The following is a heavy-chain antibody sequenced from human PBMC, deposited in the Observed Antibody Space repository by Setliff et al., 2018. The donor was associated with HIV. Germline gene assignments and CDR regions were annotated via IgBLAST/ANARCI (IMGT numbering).Heavy chain of an antibody. J-gene: IGHJ4*02. CDR3: ARDSGAGGTFDY. CDR2: IYSDGRT. V-gene: IGHV3-53*01. D-gene: IGHD1-26*01. CDR1: GFTFSSHA. Sequence: GGSLRLSCATSGFTFSSHAMSWVRQAPGKGLEWVSFIYSDGRTYHADSVKGLFSISRDNSKNMMHLQMNGLRPEDTAVYYCARDSGAGGTFDYWGQGALVTVSS.